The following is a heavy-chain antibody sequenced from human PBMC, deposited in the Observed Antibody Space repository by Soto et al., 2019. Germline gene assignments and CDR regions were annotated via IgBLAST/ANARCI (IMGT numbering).Heavy chain of an antibody. Sequence: QVQLVQSGPEVKKPGASVKVSCKASGYTFTTYGISWVRQAPGQGLEWMGWISGYNGQTNYAQKFRGRVTITTDTSTSTAYMELRGLRSDDTAMYYCARDGRKELWVEGRNAMDAWGQGTTVTFSS. CDR3: ARDGRKELWVEGRNAMDA. V-gene: IGHV1-18*01. CDR1: GYTFTTYG. D-gene: IGHD5-18*01. J-gene: IGHJ6*02. CDR2: ISGYNGQT.